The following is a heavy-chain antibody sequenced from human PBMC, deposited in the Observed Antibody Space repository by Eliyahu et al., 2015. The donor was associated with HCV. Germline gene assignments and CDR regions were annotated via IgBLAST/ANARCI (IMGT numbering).Heavy chain of an antibody. D-gene: IGHD3-22*01. V-gene: IGHV4-59*08. CDR3: ARFHYDETGHMDV. CDR2: IYYTGRT. Sequence: QVQLQESGPGLVRPSETLSLTCIVSGYSISNFYWSWIRQPPGKGLEWIGYIYYTGRTDYNPSLKSRISISLDTPKNHFSLQLSSVTAADTAVYYCARFHYDETGHMDVWGQGTTVTVSS. CDR1: GYSISNFY. J-gene: IGHJ6*02.